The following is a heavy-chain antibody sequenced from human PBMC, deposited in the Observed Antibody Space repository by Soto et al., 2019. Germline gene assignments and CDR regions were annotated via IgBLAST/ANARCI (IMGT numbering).Heavy chain of an antibody. V-gene: IGHV1-2*02. Sequence: ASVKVSCKASGYTFTGYYMHWVRQAPGQGLEWMGWINPNSGGTNYAQKFQGRVTMTRDTSISTAYMELSRLRSDDTAVYYCARDMAHSPYYYGMDVWGQGTTVTAP. J-gene: IGHJ6*02. CDR2: INPNSGGT. CDR1: GYTFTGYY. CDR3: ARDMAHSPYYYGMDV.